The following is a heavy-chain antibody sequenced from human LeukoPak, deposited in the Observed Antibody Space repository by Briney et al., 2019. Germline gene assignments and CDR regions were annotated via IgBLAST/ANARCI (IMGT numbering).Heavy chain of an antibody. CDR3: ARHRLLGGDIL. Sequence: SGTLSLTCTVSGGSISSHHWSWIRQPPGKGLEWIGYIYYSGNTNYNPSLKSRVTISVDTSKTQFSLKLSSVTAADTAVYYCARHRLLGGDILWGQGTLVTVSS. V-gene: IGHV4-59*08. D-gene: IGHD5-12*01. CDR1: GGSISSHH. CDR2: IYYSGNT. J-gene: IGHJ4*02.